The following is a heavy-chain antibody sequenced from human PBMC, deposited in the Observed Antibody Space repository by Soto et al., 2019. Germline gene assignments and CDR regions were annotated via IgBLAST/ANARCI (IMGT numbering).Heavy chain of an antibody. CDR2: ITDTGGDA. Sequence: GALRLSCVASGLTFGSRAMTWVRQAPGEGLQWVSTITDTGGDAKYADSVRGRFVISRDNSKRTLYLQMTSLTAEDSAMYYCARGSTDSYPGSRIFDFWGRGTLVTVSS. CDR1: GLTFGSRA. V-gene: IGHV3-23*01. D-gene: IGHD3-10*01. J-gene: IGHJ4*02. CDR3: ARGSTDSYPGSRIFDF.